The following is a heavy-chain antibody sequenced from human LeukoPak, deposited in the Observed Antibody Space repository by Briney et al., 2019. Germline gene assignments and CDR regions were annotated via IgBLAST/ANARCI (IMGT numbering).Heavy chain of an antibody. Sequence: PGGSLRLSCAASGFTFSSYSMNWVRQAPGKGLEWVAVISYDGSNKYYADSVKGRFTISRDNSKNTLYLQMNSLRAEDTAVYYCARDHAAAAAIDYWGQGTLVTVSS. V-gene: IGHV3-30*04. J-gene: IGHJ4*02. D-gene: IGHD6-13*01. CDR2: ISYDGSNK. CDR1: GFTFSSYS. CDR3: ARDHAAAAAIDY.